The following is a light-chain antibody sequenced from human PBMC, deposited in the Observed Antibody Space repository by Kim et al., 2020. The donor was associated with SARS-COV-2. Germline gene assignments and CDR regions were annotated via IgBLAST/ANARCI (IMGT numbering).Light chain of an antibody. CDR3: QQSYSTVRT. CDR2: AAS. Sequence: ADRVTITVRESQSVGTSLIWYQHKSGRAPTLLIYAASSLQTGVPSGFNGSGSGTEFSLTINSLQPGDLATYYCQQSYSTVRTFGQGTKVDIK. J-gene: IGKJ2*02. CDR1: QSVGTS. V-gene: IGKV1-39*01.